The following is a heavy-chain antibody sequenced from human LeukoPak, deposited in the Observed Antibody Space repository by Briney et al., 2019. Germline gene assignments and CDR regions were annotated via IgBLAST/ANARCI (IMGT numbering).Heavy chain of an antibody. D-gene: IGHD3-10*01. V-gene: IGHV3-74*01. CDR2: VNTDEDST. J-gene: IGHJ3*02. Sequence: PGGSLTLSCAASGFDFSDYWMHWVRQAPAKGPVWVSRVNTDEDSTIYADFVEGRFTISRDNAKNTLYLRMRTLRAEDTAVYYCARTRGNAFDIWGLGTLVTVSS. CDR1: GFDFSDYW. CDR3: ARTRGNAFDI.